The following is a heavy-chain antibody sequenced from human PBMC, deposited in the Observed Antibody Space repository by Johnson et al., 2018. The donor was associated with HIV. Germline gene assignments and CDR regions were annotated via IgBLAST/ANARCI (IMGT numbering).Heavy chain of an antibody. V-gene: IGHV3-64*01. Sequence: VQLVESGGGLVQPGGSLRLSCAASGFTFSSYAMHWIRQAPGKGLEYVSAISSNGGSTYYANSVKGRFTISRDNSKNTLYLQMGSLRAEDMAVYYCAKVSSWYFLRAFDIWGQGTMVTVSS. CDR3: AKVSSWYFLRAFDI. J-gene: IGHJ3*02. CDR2: ISSNGGST. CDR1: GFTFSSYA. D-gene: IGHD6-13*01.